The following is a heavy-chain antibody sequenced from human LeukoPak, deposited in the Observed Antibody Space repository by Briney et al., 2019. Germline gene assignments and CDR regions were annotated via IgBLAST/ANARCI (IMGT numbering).Heavy chain of an antibody. D-gene: IGHD3-22*01. Sequence: GGSLRLSCAASGFTFINYAMSWVRQAPGKGLEWVSSIIANGGRAYYADSVKGRFTISRDNSKNTLYLQMNSLRAEDTAVYYCAKVPYYYDSSGYIYFDYWGQGTLVTVSS. V-gene: IGHV3-23*01. J-gene: IGHJ4*02. CDR2: IIANGGRA. CDR3: AKVPYYYDSSGYIYFDY. CDR1: GFTFINYA.